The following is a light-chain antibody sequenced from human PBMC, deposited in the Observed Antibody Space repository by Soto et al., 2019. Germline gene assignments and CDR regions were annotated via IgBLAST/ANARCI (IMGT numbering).Light chain of an antibody. V-gene: IGLV1-40*01. J-gene: IGLJ2*01. CDR2: GNS. CDR3: QSYDSSLSGYVV. Sequence: QSVLTQPPSVSGAPGQRVTISCTGSSSNIGAGYDVHWYQQLPGTAPKLLIYGNSNRPSGVPDRFSGSKSGTSASLAITGLQAEDEADDYCQSYDSSLSGYVVFGGGTKLNVL. CDR1: SSNIGAGYD.